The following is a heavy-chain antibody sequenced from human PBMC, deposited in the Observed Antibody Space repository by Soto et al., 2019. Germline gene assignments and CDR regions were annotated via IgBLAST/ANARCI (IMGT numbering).Heavy chain of an antibody. CDR1: GFTFSSYA. CDR3: AKGGTYYDILTGYYTSYYYYGMDV. J-gene: IGHJ6*02. Sequence: PGGSLRLSCAASGFTFSSYAMSWVRQAPGKGLEWVSAISGSGGSTYYADSVKGRFTISRDNSKNTLYLQMNSLRAEDTAVYYCAKGGTYYDILTGYYTSYYYYGMDVWGQGTTVTVSS. CDR2: ISGSGGST. V-gene: IGHV3-23*01. D-gene: IGHD3-9*01.